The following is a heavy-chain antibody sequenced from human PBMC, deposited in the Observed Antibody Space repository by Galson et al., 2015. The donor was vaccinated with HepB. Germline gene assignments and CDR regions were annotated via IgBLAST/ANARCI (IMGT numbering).Heavy chain of an antibody. J-gene: IGHJ5*02. D-gene: IGHD1-1*01. CDR3: HNGDL. CDR2: VTGGGKT. CDR1: GFTFSNYA. V-gene: IGHV3-23*01. Sequence: SLRLSCAASGFTFSNYAMSWIRQAPGGGLEWVSTVTGGGKTYYGDSVVGRFTVSRDNLKSTLYLQMNSLRAGDTAMYYCHNGDLWGQGTLVTVSS.